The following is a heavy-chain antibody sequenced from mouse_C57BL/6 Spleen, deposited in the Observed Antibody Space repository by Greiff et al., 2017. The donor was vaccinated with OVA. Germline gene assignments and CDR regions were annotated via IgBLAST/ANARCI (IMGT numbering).Heavy chain of an antibody. CDR2: INYDGSST. CDR3: ARGGNWDNYFDY. D-gene: IGHD4-1*01. Sequence: EVKLVESEGGLVQPGSSMKLSCTASGFTFSDYYMAWVRQVPEKGLEWVANINYDGSSTYYLDSLKSRFIISRDNATNILYLQMSSLKSEDTATYYCARGGNWDNYFDYWGQGTTLTVSS. J-gene: IGHJ2*01. V-gene: IGHV5-16*01. CDR1: GFTFSDYY.